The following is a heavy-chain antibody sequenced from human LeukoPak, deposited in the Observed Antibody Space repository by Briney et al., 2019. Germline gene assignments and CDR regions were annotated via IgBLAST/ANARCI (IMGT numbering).Heavy chain of an antibody. V-gene: IGHV4-59*01. Sequence: SETLSLTCTVSGGSISSYYWSWIRQPPGKGLEWIGYIYYSGSTNYNPSLKSRVTISVDTSKNQFSLKLSPVTAADTAVYYCARTRSLYDFWSGYYDYWGQGTLVTVSS. CDR3: ARTRSLYDFWSGYYDY. D-gene: IGHD3-3*01. CDR1: GGSISSYY. J-gene: IGHJ4*02. CDR2: IYYSGST.